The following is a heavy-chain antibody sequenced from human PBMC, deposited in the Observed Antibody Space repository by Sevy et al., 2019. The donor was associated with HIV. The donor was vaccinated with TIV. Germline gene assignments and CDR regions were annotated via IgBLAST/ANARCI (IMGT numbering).Heavy chain of an antibody. CDR3: AGENAWGRGYS. Sequence: SETSLTCTVSGGSITSLYWNWIRQPPGKGLEWIANIYYNGHINYNPSLKSRVTLSLERSKNQFSLRLSSVTAADTAMYYCAGENAWGRGYSWGQGTLVTVSS. D-gene: IGHD1-26*01. V-gene: IGHV4-59*08. CDR1: GGSITSLY. J-gene: IGHJ4*02. CDR2: IYYNGHI.